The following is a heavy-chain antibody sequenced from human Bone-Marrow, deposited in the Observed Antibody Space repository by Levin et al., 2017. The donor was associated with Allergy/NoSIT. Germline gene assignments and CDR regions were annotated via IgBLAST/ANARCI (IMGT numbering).Heavy chain of an antibody. V-gene: IGHV3-30-3*01. CDR3: AREGWGYDYVWGSFFDP. Sequence: SCAASGFTFSSYAMHWVRQAPGKGLEWVAVISYDGSNKYYADSVKGRFTISRDNSKNTLYLQMNSLRAEDTAVYYCAREGWGYDYVWGSFFDPWGQGTLVTVSS. CDR2: ISYDGSNK. J-gene: IGHJ5*02. CDR1: GFTFSSYA. D-gene: IGHD3-16*01.